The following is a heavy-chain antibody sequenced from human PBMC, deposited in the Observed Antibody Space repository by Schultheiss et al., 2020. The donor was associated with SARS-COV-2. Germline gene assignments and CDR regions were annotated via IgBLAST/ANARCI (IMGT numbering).Heavy chain of an antibody. Sequence: GGFLRLSCAASGFTFSSYEMNWVRQAPGKGLEWVSYISSSGSTIYYADSVKGRFTISRDNAKNSLYLQMNSLRAEDTAVYYCARDASEQQLVPDYFDYWGQGTLVTGSS. V-gene: IGHV3-48*03. CDR2: ISSSGSTI. CDR1: GFTFSSYE. D-gene: IGHD6-13*01. J-gene: IGHJ4*02. CDR3: ARDASEQQLVPDYFDY.